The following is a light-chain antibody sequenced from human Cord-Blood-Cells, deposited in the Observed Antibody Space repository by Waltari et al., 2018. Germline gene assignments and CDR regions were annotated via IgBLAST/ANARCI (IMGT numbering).Light chain of an antibody. CDR3: QQRSNWPRT. J-gene: IGKJ1*01. CDR2: DAS. CDR1: HSVTSY. Sequence: ESVLTQSPATLSLSPGESATLSGRSSHSVTSYLAWYQQKPGPAPRLLIYDASSGATRIPARFSGSGSGTDFTLTISSLEPEDFAVYYCQQRSNWPRTFGQGTKVEIK. V-gene: IGKV3-11*01.